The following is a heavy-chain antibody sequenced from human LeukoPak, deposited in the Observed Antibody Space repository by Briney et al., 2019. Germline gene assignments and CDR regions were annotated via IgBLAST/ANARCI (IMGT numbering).Heavy chain of an antibody. D-gene: IGHD3-10*01. CDR3: ARDRGMVRGVIITN. V-gene: IGHV3-30-3*01. CDR1: GFTFSSYA. Sequence: PGGSLRLSCAASGFTFSSYAMHWVRQAPGKGLEWVAVISYDGSNKYYADSVKGRFTISRDNSKNTLYLQMNSLRAEDTAVYYCARDRGMVRGVIITNWGQGTLVTVSS. CDR2: ISYDGSNK. J-gene: IGHJ4*02.